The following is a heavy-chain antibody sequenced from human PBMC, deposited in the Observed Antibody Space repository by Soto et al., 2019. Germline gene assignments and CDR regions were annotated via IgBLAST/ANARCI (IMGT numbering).Heavy chain of an antibody. CDR3: ARSVSYISPRPDY. D-gene: IGHD6-6*01. V-gene: IGHV1-2*02. J-gene: IGHJ4*02. Sequence: ASVKVSCKASGYTFTDYYIHWARQAPGQGLECMGWINPNSGDTNYAQKFQGRVTMTRDTSISTAYIEVSRLRSDDTAVFYCARSVSYISPRPDYWGQGTLVTVSS. CDR1: GYTFTDYY. CDR2: INPNSGDT.